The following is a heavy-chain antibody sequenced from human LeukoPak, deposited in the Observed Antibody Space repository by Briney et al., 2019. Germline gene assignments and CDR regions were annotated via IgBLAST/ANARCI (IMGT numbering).Heavy chain of an antibody. V-gene: IGHV3-23*01. CDR1: GFTFSSYA. Sequence: GGSLRLSCAASGFTFSSYAMSWVRQAPGKGLERVSAISGSGGSTYYANSVKGRFTISRDNSKNTLYLQMNSLRAEDTAVYYCAKVTGYSSGWSDYWGQGTLVTVSS. D-gene: IGHD6-19*01. CDR2: ISGSGGST. CDR3: AKVTGYSSGWSDY. J-gene: IGHJ4*02.